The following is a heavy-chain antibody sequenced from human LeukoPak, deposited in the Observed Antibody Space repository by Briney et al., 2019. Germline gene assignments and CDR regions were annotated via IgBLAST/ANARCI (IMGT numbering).Heavy chain of an antibody. D-gene: IGHD4-17*01. CDR3: ARDYGDYRFDY. Sequence: GGSLRLSCAASGFTFSSYEMNWVRQAPGKGLEWVSYISSRGSTIYYADSVKGRFTISRDNAKNSLYLQMNSLRAEDMAIYYCARDYGDYRFDYWGQGTLVTVSS. V-gene: IGHV3-48*03. CDR1: GFTFSSYE. J-gene: IGHJ4*02. CDR2: ISSRGSTI.